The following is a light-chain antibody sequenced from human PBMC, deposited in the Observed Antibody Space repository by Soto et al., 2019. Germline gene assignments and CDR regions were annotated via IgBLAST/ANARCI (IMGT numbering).Light chain of an antibody. CDR2: GAS. Sequence: EIVLTQSPATLSVSLGDRVILXCRASQSVDISLAWYQQKPGQAPRLLIYGASTRATDMPGTFSGRGSGTEFTLTITSLRPEDFGVYYCQQYRSWPRTFGQGTKVDIK. J-gene: IGKJ1*01. CDR1: QSVDIS. V-gene: IGKV3-15*01. CDR3: QQYRSWPRT.